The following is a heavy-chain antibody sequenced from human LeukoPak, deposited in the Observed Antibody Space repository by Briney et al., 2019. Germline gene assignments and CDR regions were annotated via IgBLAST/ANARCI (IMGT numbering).Heavy chain of an antibody. D-gene: IGHD5-12*01. CDR3: AKDRVARGEYFDY. V-gene: IGHV3-23*01. Sequence: GSLRLSCAASGFTFSDHAMSWVRQAPGKGLEWVSGISGSGDYTYHADSVKGRLTISRDNSKNTLYLQMNSLRAEDTAKYYCAKDRVARGEYFDYWGQGTLVTVSS. CDR1: GFTFSDHA. CDR2: ISGSGDYT. J-gene: IGHJ4*02.